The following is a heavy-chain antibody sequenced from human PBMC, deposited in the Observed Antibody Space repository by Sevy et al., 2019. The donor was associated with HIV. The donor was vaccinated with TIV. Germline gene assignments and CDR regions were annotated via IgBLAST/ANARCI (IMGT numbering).Heavy chain of an antibody. D-gene: IGHD2-8*01. CDR2: LSFGCGEI. V-gene: IGHV3-23*01. J-gene: IGHJ4*02. CDR1: GYTFSKYS. Sequence: GGSLRLSCAASGYTFSKYSMSWVRQPPGKGLEWVSTLSFGCGEINYADSVKGRFTISRDNSKSSVYLQMNNLRPEDTAVYYCAREGCTKPHDYWGQGTLVTVSS. CDR3: AREGCTKPHDY.